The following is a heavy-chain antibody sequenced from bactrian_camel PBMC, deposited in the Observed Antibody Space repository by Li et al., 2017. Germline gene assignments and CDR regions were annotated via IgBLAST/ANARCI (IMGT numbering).Heavy chain of an antibody. CDR2: ISSDGTT. CDR3: AVDSSFVTCD. CDR1: GFTFDEPA. J-gene: IGHJ4*01. Sequence: QLVESGVSSVQAGGSLRLSCTGSGFTFDEPAKRWYRQVPGNECELISSISSDGTTYYSDSVKGRFTISQGTAKTTVYLQMDNLKPEDTAVYYCAVDSSFVTCDGAQGTQVTV. D-gene: IGHD7*01. V-gene: IGHV3S60*01.